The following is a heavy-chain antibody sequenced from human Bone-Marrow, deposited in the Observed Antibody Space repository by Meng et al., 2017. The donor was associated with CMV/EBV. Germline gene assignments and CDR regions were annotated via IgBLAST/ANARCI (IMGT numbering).Heavy chain of an antibody. Sequence: SETLSLTCSVSGDSISSNTSYRGWVRQPPGKGLEWIGSVFHSGRSYYNPSLASRVIISVDTCKNQFSLKLNSVTAADTAVYYCLLRGVTIFDYWGQGTMVTFSS. D-gene: IGHD1-26*01. J-gene: IGHJ4*02. CDR3: LLRGVTIFDY. CDR2: VFHSGRS. CDR1: GDSISSNTSY. V-gene: IGHV4-39*01.